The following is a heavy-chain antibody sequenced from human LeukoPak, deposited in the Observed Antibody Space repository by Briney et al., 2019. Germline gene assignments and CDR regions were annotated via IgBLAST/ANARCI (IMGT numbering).Heavy chain of an antibody. V-gene: IGHV4-30-2*01. CDR2: MCHSGST. Sequence: SRTLSLTCAVSGGSISSGGYSWSWIRQPPGKGLEWIGYMCHSGSTNYNPSLKSRVTISVDRSKNQFSLKLSSVTAADTAVYYCARAGSGYDYSYYYYGMDVWGKGTTVTVSS. J-gene: IGHJ6*04. CDR1: GGSISSGGYS. CDR3: ARAGSGYDYSYYYYGMDV. D-gene: IGHD5-12*01.